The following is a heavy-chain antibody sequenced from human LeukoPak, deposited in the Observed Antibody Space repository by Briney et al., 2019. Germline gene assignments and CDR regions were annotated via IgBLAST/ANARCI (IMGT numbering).Heavy chain of an antibody. CDR1: GGSISSSSYY. CDR3: ASTAVAGGGSDY. D-gene: IGHD6-19*01. V-gene: IGHV4-39*01. J-gene: IGHJ4*02. Sequence: PSETLSLTCTVSGGSISSSSYYWGWIRQPPGKGLEWIGSIYYSGSTYYNPSLKSRVTISVDTSKNQFSLKLSSVTAADTAVYYCASTAVAGGGSDYWGQGTLVTVSS. CDR2: IYYSGST.